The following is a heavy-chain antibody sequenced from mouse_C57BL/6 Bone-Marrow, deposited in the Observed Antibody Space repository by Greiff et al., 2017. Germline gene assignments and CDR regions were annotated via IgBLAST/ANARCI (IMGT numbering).Heavy chain of an antibody. D-gene: IGHD2-5*01. CDR3: ARCYSTQAWLAY. Sequence: QVQLKQSGAELVKPGASVKISCKASGYAFSSYWMTWVKQRPGKGLEWIGQIYPGDGVTNYNGKFKGKATLTADKSSSTAYMQLGRLTTEDSAVYVCARCYSTQAWLAYWGQGTLVT. CDR2: IYPGDGVT. CDR1: GYAFSSYW. V-gene: IGHV1-80*01. J-gene: IGHJ3*01.